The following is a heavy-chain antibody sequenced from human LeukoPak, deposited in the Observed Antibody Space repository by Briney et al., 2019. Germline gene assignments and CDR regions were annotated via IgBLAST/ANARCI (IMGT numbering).Heavy chain of an antibody. J-gene: IGHJ4*02. Sequence: PSETLSLTCTVSDGAIAGYSWSWIRQPPGKGLEWIGYIYYSGDTNYNPSLQSRVTVSVDTSKNQFSLKLTSVTAADTAVYYCARGSSGWPFDYWGQGTLVTVSS. CDR3: ARGSSGWPFDY. CDR2: IYYSGDT. V-gene: IGHV4-59*01. CDR1: DGAIAGYS. D-gene: IGHD6-19*01.